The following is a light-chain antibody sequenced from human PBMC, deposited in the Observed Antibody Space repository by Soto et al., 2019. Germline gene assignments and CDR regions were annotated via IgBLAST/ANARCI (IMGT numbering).Light chain of an antibody. J-gene: IGKJ4*01. Sequence: EIVFTQSPATLSWSPGERATLSCRASQSFSGYLAWYQQKPCQAPRLLMYYASNFATGIPARFSGIGSGTDCTLTISSLEPEDFPVYYFQHHSNWPPTFGGGTKVDIK. CDR3: QHHSNWPPT. V-gene: IGKV3-11*01. CDR1: QSFSGY. CDR2: YAS.